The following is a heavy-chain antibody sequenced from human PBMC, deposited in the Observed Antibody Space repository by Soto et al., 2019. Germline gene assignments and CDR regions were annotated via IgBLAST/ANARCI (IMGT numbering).Heavy chain of an antibody. D-gene: IGHD3-10*01. Sequence: QLHLVESGGGVVQPGASARLSCEASGFTFSAFGMHWVRQAPGKGLEWVAGIRHDGSNDYYSDFAKGRLTISRDNSRDTLYLQINSLRADDSAVYYCASVNTVRSWDYDGMDIWGQGTTVTVSS. J-gene: IGHJ6*02. CDR2: IRHDGSND. CDR3: ASVNTVRSWDYDGMDI. V-gene: IGHV3-33*03. CDR1: GFTFSAFG.